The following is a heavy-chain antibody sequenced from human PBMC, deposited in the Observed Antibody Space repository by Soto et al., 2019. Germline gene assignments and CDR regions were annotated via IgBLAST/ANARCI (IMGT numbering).Heavy chain of an antibody. D-gene: IGHD2-2*02. CDR2: ISGSGGST. CDR3: AKDPGVRVVPAAIDY. V-gene: IGHV3-23*01. J-gene: IGHJ4*02. CDR1: GFTFSSYA. Sequence: GGSLRLSCAASGFTFSSYAMSWVRQAPGKGLEWVSAISGSGGSTYYADSVKGRFTISRDNSKNTLYLQMNSLRAEDTAVYYCAKDPGVRVVPAAIDYWGQGTLVTVSS.